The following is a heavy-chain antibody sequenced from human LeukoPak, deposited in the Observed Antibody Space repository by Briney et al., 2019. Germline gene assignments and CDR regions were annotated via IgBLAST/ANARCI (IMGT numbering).Heavy chain of an antibody. CDR3: AALDHGHDY. Sequence: GGSLRLSCAASGFTFSNYWMSWVRQAPGKGLEWVSNIKEDGSEKYYVDSVKGRFTTSRDNAKNTLYLQMNSLRAEDTAVYYCAALDHGHDYWGQGTLVTVSS. J-gene: IGHJ4*02. CDR1: GFTFSNYW. V-gene: IGHV3-7*01. CDR2: IKEDGSEK.